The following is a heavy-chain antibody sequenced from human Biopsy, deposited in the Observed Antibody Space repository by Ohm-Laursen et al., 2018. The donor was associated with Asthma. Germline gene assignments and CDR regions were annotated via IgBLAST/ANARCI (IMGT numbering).Heavy chain of an antibody. V-gene: IGHV4-31*03. CDR1: GGSINIGDYY. J-gene: IGHJ5*02. CDR3: ARTTYGDDGFDP. Sequence: SQTLSLICTVSGGSINIGDYYWSWIRQHPVKGLEWIGYIYYSGSTYYNPSLKSRVSISLDTSKNQFSLSLTSVTAADTAVYYCARTTYGDDGFDPWGQGTLVTVSS. D-gene: IGHD4-17*01. CDR2: IYYSGST.